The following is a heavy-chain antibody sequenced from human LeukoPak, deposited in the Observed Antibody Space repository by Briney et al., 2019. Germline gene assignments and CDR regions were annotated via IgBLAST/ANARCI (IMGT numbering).Heavy chain of an antibody. CDR3: AKAPVTTCSGAYCYPFDY. CDR1: GFTFSSYA. D-gene: IGHD2-21*01. V-gene: IGHV3-23*01. Sequence: AGTLRLTCAASGFTFSSYAMSWVRQAPGKGLEWVAAISLSGNTYHAASVKGRFTISRDSSKNTLYLQMSRLRAADAAVYYCAKAPVTTCSGAYCYPFDYWGQGTLVTVSS. CDR2: ISLSGNT. J-gene: IGHJ4*02.